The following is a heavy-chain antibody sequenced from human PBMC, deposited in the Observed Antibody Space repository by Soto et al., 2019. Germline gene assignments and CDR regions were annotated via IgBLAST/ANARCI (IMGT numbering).Heavy chain of an antibody. J-gene: IGHJ5*02. D-gene: IGHD6-13*01. CDR2: INLGGST. CDR1: GGSFSGHY. CDR3: ARGLTGYSSSWYDN. Sequence: PSETLSLTCAVYGGSFSGHYWSWIRQPPGRGLEWIGEINLGGSTNYNPSLKSRVTISVDTSKNQFSLNLRSVTAADTAVYYCARGLTGYSSSWYDNWGQGTLVTVSS. V-gene: IGHV4-34*01.